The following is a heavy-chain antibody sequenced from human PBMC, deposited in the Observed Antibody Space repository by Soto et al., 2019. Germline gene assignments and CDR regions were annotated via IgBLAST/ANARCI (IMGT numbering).Heavy chain of an antibody. CDR3: ASNAVTTDMDY. V-gene: IGHV3-48*01. CDR1: GFTFSSYS. D-gene: IGHD4-17*01. CDR2: ISSSSSTI. J-gene: IGHJ4*02. Sequence: PGGSLRLSCAASGFTFSSYSMNWVRQAPGKGLEWVSYISSSSSTIYYADSVKGRFTISRDNAKNSLYLQMNSLRAEDTAVYYRASNAVTTDMDYWGQGTLVTVSS.